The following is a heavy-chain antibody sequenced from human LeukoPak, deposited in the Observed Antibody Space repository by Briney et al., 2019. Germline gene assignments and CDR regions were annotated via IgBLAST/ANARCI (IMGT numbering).Heavy chain of an antibody. CDR1: GFTVSSNY. CDR3: ARGLGYCGGDCSIYGMDV. J-gene: IGHJ6*02. V-gene: IGHV3-53*01. CDR2: IYSGGST. D-gene: IGHD2-21*02. Sequence: PGGSLRLSCAASGFTVSSNYMSWVRQAPGKGLEWVSVIYSGGSTYYADSVKGRFTISRDNSKNTLYLRMNRLRAEDTAVYYCARGLGYCGGDCSIYGMDVWGQGTTVTVSS.